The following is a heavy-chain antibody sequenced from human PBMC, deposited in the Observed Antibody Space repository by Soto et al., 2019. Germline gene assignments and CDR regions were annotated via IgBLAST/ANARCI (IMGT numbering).Heavy chain of an antibody. J-gene: IGHJ4*02. V-gene: IGHV4-59*08. CDR2: ISNSGST. Sequence: QVQLQESGPGLVRPSETLSLTCTVSGDSTTRYHWSWIRQPPGKGLEWVGFISNSGSTSYNPSLKSRVAISVDTSKTQFSLNLSSVTAADTAVYYCARRWYTSGWSIFDYWGQGTLVTVSS. D-gene: IGHD6-19*01. CDR1: GDSTTRYH. CDR3: ARRWYTSGWSIFDY.